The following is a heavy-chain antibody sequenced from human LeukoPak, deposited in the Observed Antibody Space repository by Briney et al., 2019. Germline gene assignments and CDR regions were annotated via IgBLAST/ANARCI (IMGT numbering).Heavy chain of an antibody. CDR2: ISYDGSNK. D-gene: IGHD2-21*01. CDR3: AKVVSGY. Sequence: GRSPRLSCAASGFTFSSYGMHWVRQAPGKGLEWVAVISYDGSNKYYADSVKGRFTISRDNSKNTLYLQMNSLRAEDTAVYYCAKVVSGYWGQGTLVTVSS. J-gene: IGHJ4*02. CDR1: GFTFSSYG. V-gene: IGHV3-30*18.